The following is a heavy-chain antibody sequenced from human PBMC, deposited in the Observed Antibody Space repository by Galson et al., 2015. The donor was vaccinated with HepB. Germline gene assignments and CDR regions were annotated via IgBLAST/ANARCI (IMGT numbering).Heavy chain of an antibody. CDR1: GFTFSSYS. V-gene: IGHV3-21*01. D-gene: IGHD1-26*01. CDR2: ISSSSSYI. CDR3: ARDGTREDAFDI. Sequence: SLRLSCAASGFTFSSYSMNWVRQAPGKGLEWVSSISSSSSYIYYADSVKGRFTISRDNAKNSLYLQMNSLRAEDTAVYYCARDGTREDAFDIWGQGTMVTVSS. J-gene: IGHJ3*02.